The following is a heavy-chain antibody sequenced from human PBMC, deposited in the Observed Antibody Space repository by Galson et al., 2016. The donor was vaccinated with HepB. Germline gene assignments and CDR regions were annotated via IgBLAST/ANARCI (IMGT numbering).Heavy chain of an antibody. CDR1: GGSINSGDYY. J-gene: IGHJ4*02. D-gene: IGHD4/OR15-4a*01. Sequence: TLSLTCSVSGGSINSGDYYWSWIRHHPGKGLEWIGYIYHNGNSYYSASLKSRISISVDTSENQFFLELRSVTDADTALYYCARLRRGRGVEHLTHFDYWGQGTLVSVSS. CDR3: ARLRRGRGVEHLTHFDY. CDR2: IYHNGNS. V-gene: IGHV4-31*03.